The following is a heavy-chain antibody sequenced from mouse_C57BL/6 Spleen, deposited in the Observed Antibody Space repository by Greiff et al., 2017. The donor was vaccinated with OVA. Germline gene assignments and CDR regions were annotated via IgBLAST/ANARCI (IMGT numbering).Heavy chain of an antibody. Sequence: EVQLLEPEGGLVQPGSSMKLSCTASGFTFSDYYMAWVHQVPEQGLEWVANINYDGSSTYYLDSLKSRFILSGDNATNTLYRQLSSLKSEDTASDYCARQSYGSYVWYFDVWGTGTTVTVSS. J-gene: IGHJ1*03. CDR1: GFTFSDYY. CDR2: INYDGSST. CDR3: ARQSYGSYVWYFDV. D-gene: IGHD2-1*01. V-gene: IGHV5-16*01.